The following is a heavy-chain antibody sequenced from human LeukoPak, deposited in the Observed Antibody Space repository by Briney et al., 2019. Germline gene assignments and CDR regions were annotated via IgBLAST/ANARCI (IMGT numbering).Heavy chain of an antibody. CDR1: GGSFSGYY. D-gene: IGHD3-9*01. V-gene: IGHV4-34*01. CDR2: INHSGST. J-gene: IGHJ6*02. CDR3: ARESKLRYFGPGGMDF. Sequence: TPSETLSLTCAVYGGSFSGYYWSWIRQPPGKGLEWIGEINHSGSTNYNPSLKSRVTISVDTSKNQFSLKLSSVTAADTAVYYCARESKLRYFGPGGMDFWGQGTTVTVSS.